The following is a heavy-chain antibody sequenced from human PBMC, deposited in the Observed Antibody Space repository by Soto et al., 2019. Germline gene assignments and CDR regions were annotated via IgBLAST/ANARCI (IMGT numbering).Heavy chain of an antibody. V-gene: IGHV1-69*02. Sequence: QVQLVQSGAEVKKPGSSVKVSCKASGGTFSSYTITWVRQAPGQGLEWMGRIIPILGIANYAQKFQGRVTITADKYTSTDYMELSSLRSEDTAVYYCANPPRYWGQGILVTVSS. J-gene: IGHJ4*02. CDR3: ANPPRY. CDR2: IIPILGIA. CDR1: GGTFSSYT.